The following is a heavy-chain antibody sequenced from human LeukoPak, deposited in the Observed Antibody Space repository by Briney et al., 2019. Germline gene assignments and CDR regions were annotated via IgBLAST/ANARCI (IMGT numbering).Heavy chain of an antibody. Sequence: GGSLRLSCAASGFSFSSHGMHWVRQAPGKGLKYVSGISTNGGSTYYANSVKGRFTISRDNSKDTLYLQMGSLRAEDMAVYYCARVIIGSKGFDPWGQGTLVTVSS. CDR3: ARVIIGSKGFDP. CDR2: ISTNGGST. D-gene: IGHD1-20*01. CDR1: GFSFSSHG. J-gene: IGHJ5*02. V-gene: IGHV3-64*01.